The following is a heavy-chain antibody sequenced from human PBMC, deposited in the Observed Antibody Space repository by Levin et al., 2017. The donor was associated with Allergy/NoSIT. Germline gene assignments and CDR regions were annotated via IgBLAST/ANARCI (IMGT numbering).Heavy chain of an antibody. V-gene: IGHV3-30-3*01. Sequence: PGGSLRLSCAASGFTFSTYAMHWVRQAPGKGLEWVAVISYDGSNKYYADSVKGRFTISRDNSKNTLYLQMNSLRAEDTAVYYCARGYSGSSPFDYWGQGTQVTVSS. CDR1: GFTFSTYA. J-gene: IGHJ4*02. D-gene: IGHD1-26*01. CDR2: ISYDGSNK. CDR3: ARGYSGSSPFDY.